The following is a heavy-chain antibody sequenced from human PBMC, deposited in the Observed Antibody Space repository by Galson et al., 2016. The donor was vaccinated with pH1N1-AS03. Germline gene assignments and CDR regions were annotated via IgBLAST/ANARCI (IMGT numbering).Heavy chain of an antibody. CDR1: GFIFSSYG. CDR2: IKNNGGST. J-gene: IGHJ5*02. V-gene: IGHV3-64D*06. D-gene: IGHD3-10*01. CDR3: VLSNLGSYSA. Sequence: SLRLSCAASGFIFSSYGMHWVRQTPGKGLEYVSAIKNNGGSTYYADSVKGRFTISRDNSKNTPYLQMSSLRTEDTAVYYCVLSNLGSYSAWGQGTLVSLSS.